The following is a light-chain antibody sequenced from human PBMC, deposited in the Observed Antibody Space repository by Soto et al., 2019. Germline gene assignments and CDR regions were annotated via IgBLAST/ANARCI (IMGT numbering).Light chain of an antibody. CDR2: AAS. CDR3: QQFNTYPLP. Sequence: DIQLTQSPSFLSASVGDRVTITCRASQGINDYLAWYQQKPEKAPKLLIYAASTLQSEVPSRFSGSASGTKXXXXXXXXXPEDFAXYYCQQFNTYPLPFGGGTKVEVK. V-gene: IGKV1-9*01. CDR1: QGINDY. J-gene: IGKJ4*01.